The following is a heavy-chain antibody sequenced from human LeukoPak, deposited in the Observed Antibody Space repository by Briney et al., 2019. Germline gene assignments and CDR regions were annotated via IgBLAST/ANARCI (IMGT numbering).Heavy chain of an antibody. V-gene: IGHV3-48*02. J-gene: IGHJ3*02. Sequence: GGSLRLSRAASGFTFSSYSMNWVRQAPGKGLEWVSYISSSSSTIYYADSVKGRFTISRDNAKNSLYLQMNSLRDEDTAVYYCAREAAMVLDAFDIWGQGTMVTVSS. D-gene: IGHD2-8*01. CDR3: AREAAMVLDAFDI. CDR2: ISSSSSTI. CDR1: GFTFSSYS.